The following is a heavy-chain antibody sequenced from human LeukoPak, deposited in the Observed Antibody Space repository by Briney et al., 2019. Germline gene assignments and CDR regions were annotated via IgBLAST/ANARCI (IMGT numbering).Heavy chain of an antibody. J-gene: IGHJ5*02. CDR2: ISYDGSNK. V-gene: IGHV3-30*18. Sequence: GGSLRLSCAASGFTFSSYGMHWVRQAPGKGLEWVAVISYDGSNKYYADSVKGRFTISRDNSKNTLYLQMNSLRAEDTAVYYCAKDFRDYYDSSGFAPWGQGTLVTVSS. CDR3: AKDFRDYYDSSGFAP. CDR1: GFTFSSYG. D-gene: IGHD3-22*01.